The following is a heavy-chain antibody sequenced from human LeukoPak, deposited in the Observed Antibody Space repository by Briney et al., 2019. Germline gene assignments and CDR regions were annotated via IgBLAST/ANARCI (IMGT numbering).Heavy chain of an antibody. CDR1: GGSISSSSYY. CDR2: IYYSGST. D-gene: IGHD3-10*01. V-gene: IGHV4-39*01. Sequence: SETLSLTCTVSGGSISSSSYYWGWIRQPPGKGLEWIGSIYYSGSTYYNPSLKSRVTISVDTSKNQFSLKLSSVTAADTAVYYCARLVLLWFGELLSHFDYRGQGTLVTVSS. J-gene: IGHJ4*02. CDR3: ARLVLLWFGELLSHFDY.